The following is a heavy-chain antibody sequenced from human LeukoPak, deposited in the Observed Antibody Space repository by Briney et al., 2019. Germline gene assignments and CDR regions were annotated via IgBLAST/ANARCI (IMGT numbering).Heavy chain of an antibody. CDR3: AGAPDFILMYGFDY. J-gene: IGHJ4*02. D-gene: IGHD3-3*01. CDR1: GLSFRSYG. Sequence: GGSLRLSCAVSGLSFRSYGMHWVRQAPGKGLEWVAVISYDGSNKYYADSVKGRFTISRDNSKNTLYLQMNSLRAEDTAVYYCAGAPDFILMYGFDYWGQGALVTVSS. V-gene: IGHV3-30*03. CDR2: ISYDGSNK.